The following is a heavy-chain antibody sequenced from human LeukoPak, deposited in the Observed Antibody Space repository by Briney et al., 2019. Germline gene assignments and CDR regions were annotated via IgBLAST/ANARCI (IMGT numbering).Heavy chain of an antibody. CDR2: ISYDGSSK. V-gene: IGHV3-30*14. CDR1: GFTFSNYA. CDR3: AAPGKLLWFGEGAFDI. Sequence: GGSLRLSCAASGFTFSNYAILWVRQAPGKGLEWVAVISYDGSSKNFADSVKGRFTISRDNSKNALYLQMNSLRAEDTAVYYCAAPGKLLWFGEGAFDIWGQGTMVTVSS. D-gene: IGHD3-10*01. J-gene: IGHJ3*02.